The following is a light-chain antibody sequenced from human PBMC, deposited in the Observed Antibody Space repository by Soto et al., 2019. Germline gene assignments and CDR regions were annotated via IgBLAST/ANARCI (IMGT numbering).Light chain of an antibody. CDR2: RAS. J-gene: IGKJ3*01. Sequence: EIVLTQSPGTLSLSPGERATLSCRASQSFSRNSLDWYQQQPGQPPRLLIYRASSRATDIPDRFSGSGSGTDFTLIVSSLEPEDFAVYFCQQYGTSPPTFGPGTKVDIK. CDR3: QQYGTSPPT. CDR1: QSFSRNS. V-gene: IGKV3-20*01.